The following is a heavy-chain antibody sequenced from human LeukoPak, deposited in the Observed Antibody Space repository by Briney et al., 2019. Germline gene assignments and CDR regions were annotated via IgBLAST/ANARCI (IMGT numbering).Heavy chain of an antibody. CDR3: ASGIVVVVAATRPPAFDI. D-gene: IGHD2-15*01. J-gene: IGHJ3*02. Sequence: PSETLSLTCTVSGGSISSGGYYWSWIRQHPGKGLEWIGYIYYSGSTYYNPSLKSRVTISVDTSKNQFSLKLSSVTAVDTAVYYCASGIVVVVAATRPPAFDIWGQGTMVTVSS. CDR2: IYYSGST. V-gene: IGHV4-31*03. CDR1: GGSISSGGYY.